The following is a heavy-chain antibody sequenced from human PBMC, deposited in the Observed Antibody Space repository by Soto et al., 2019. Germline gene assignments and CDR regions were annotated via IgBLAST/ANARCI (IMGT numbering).Heavy chain of an antibody. CDR1: GFTFKNAW. V-gene: IGHV3-15*07. CDR3: TTRYIVGAVASTDFDY. D-gene: IGHD2-15*01. Sequence: EVQLVESGGGLVKPGGALRLSCSASGFTFKNAWFNWVRQAPGQGLDWVGRVRSQADGGTIAYAAPVKARFSISRDDSKNMLYLQMKSLQTEDTALYYCTTRYIVGAVASTDFDYWGRGTLVTVSS. CDR2: VRSQADGGTI. J-gene: IGHJ4*01.